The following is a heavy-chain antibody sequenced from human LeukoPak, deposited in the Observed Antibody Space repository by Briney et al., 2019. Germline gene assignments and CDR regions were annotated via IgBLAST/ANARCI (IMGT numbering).Heavy chain of an antibody. V-gene: IGHV1-8*02. CDR2: MNPNSGNT. CDR3: ASSGYSSSWYVY. Sequence: ASVKVSCKASGGTFSSYAINWVRQATGQGLEWMGWMNPNSGNTGYAQKFQGRVTMTRNTSISTAHMELSSLRSEDTAVYYCASSGYSSSWYVYWGQGTLVTVSS. J-gene: IGHJ4*02. CDR1: GGTFSSYA. D-gene: IGHD6-13*01.